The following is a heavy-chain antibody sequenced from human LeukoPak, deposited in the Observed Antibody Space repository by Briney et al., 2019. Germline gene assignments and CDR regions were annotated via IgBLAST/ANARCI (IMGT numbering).Heavy chain of an antibody. CDR3: VREGVITLPVLYYFDY. CDR2: IKQDGSEK. D-gene: IGHD3-10*01. CDR1: GFTFSSYW. Sequence: GGSLRLSCAASGFTFSSYWMSWVRQAPGKGLEWVANIKQDGSEKYYVDSVKGRFTISRDNAKNSLYLQMNSLRAEDTAVYYCVREGVITLPVLYYFDYWGQGTLVTVSS. J-gene: IGHJ4*02. V-gene: IGHV3-7*03.